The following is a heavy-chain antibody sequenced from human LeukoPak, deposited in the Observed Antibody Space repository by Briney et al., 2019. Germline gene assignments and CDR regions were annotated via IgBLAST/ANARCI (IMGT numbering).Heavy chain of an antibody. CDR1: GGSISSHY. Sequence: SETLSLTCTVSGGSISSHYWSWIRQPPGKGLEWIGYIYYSGSTNYNPSLKSRVTISVDTSKNQFSLKLSSVTAAGTAVYYCARRAGYDSSDNWFDPWGQGTLVTVSS. CDR2: IYYSGST. D-gene: IGHD3-22*01. J-gene: IGHJ5*02. V-gene: IGHV4-59*11. CDR3: ARRAGYDSSDNWFDP.